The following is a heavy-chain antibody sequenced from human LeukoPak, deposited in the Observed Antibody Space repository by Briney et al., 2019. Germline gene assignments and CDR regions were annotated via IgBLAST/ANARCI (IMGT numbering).Heavy chain of an antibody. Sequence: GASVKVCCKASGYTFTSYDINWGRQATRQGLEWMGWMNPNSGNTGYAQKFQGRVTMTRNTSISTAYMELSSLRSEDTAVYYCARGFRSLSGTCYGMDVWGQGTTVTVSS. J-gene: IGHJ6*02. V-gene: IGHV1-8*01. D-gene: IGHD3-16*02. CDR3: ARGFRSLSGTCYGMDV. CDR1: GYTFTSYD. CDR2: MNPNSGNT.